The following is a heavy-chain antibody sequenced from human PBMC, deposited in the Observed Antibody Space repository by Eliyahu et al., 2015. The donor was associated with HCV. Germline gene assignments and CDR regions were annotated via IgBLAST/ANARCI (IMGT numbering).Heavy chain of an antibody. CDR3: AKSAYYGSGSFDY. D-gene: IGHD3-10*01. J-gene: IGHJ4*02. Sequence: QITLKESGPTLVKPTQTLTLTCXFSGFSXSTSGVGXGWIRQXPGKALEWLGIIYWDDDKRYSPSLKSRLXITKDTSRNQVVLIMTNMDRVDTATYYCAKSAYYGSGSFDYWGQGTLVTVSS. CDR1: GFSXSTSGVG. CDR2: IYWDDDK. V-gene: IGHV2-5*02.